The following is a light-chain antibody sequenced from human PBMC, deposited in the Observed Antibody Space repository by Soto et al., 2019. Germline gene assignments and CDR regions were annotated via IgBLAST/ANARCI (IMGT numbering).Light chain of an antibody. CDR1: QSVSSN. V-gene: IGKV3-15*01. CDR2: GPS. CDR3: QQYNDWPRT. J-gene: IGKJ1*01. Sequence: EIVMTQSPATLSVSPGERATLSCRASQSVSSNLAWYQQKPGQAPRLLIYGPSTRATGIPARFSGSGSGTDFTLTISSLQSEDFAVYSCQQYNDWPRTFGQGTKVEIK.